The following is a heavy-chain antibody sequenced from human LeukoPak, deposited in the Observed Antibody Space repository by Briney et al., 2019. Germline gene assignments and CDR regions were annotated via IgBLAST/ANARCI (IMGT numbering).Heavy chain of an antibody. Sequence: GGSLRLSCAASGFTFTTYSMNWVRQAPGKGLEWVSSITSSSASMYYADSVKGRFTISRDNAENSLYLQMNSLRAEDTAVYYCARVSSSWFPTDYYYYYYMDVWGKGTTVTVSS. V-gene: IGHV3-21*01. CDR3: ARVSSSWFPTDYYYYYYMDV. D-gene: IGHD6-13*01. CDR1: GFTFTTYS. CDR2: ITSSSASM. J-gene: IGHJ6*03.